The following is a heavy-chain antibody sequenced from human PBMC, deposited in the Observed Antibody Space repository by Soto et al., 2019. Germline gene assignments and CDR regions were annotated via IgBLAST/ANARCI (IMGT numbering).Heavy chain of an antibody. CDR3: ARTVMLTIGGYYFDY. CDR1: GGTFSSYT. J-gene: IGHJ4*02. D-gene: IGHD3-16*01. CDR2: IIPLLGIA. Sequence: QVQLVQSGAEVKKPGSSVKVSCKASGGTFSSYTFSWVRQAPGQGLEWMGRIIPLLGIANYAEKFQGRVTITADKSTSTAYMELSGLRSEDTAVYYCARTVMLTIGGYYFDYWGQGALVTVSS. V-gene: IGHV1-69*02.